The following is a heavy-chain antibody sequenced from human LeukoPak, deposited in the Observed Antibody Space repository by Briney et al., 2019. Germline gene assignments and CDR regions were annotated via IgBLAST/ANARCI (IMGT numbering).Heavy chain of an antibody. CDR2: IYYSGST. J-gene: IGHJ1*01. CDR1: GGSISSSSYY. Sequence: ASETLSLTCTVSGGSISSSSYYWGWIRQPPGKGLEWIGSIYYSGSTYYNPSLKSRVTISVDTSKNQFPLKLSSVTAADTAVYYCARTLNYSSGWYLFQHWGQGTLVTVSS. CDR3: ARTLNYSSGWYLFQH. V-gene: IGHV4-39*01. D-gene: IGHD6-13*01.